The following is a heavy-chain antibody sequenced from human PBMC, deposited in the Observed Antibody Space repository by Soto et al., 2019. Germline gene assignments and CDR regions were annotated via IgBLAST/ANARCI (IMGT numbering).Heavy chain of an antibody. V-gene: IGHV1-8*01. Sequence: GASVKVSCKASGYTCTMYDINCVLQSTVQGRDGMGCMNPNSGNTGYAQKFQGRVTMTRNTSISTAYMELSSLRSEDTAVYYCARGGQYGSGSYRYYYYGMDVWGQGTTVTVSS. CDR3: ARGGQYGSGSYRYYYYGMDV. CDR1: GYTCTMYD. J-gene: IGHJ6*02. D-gene: IGHD3-10*01. CDR2: MNPNSGNT.